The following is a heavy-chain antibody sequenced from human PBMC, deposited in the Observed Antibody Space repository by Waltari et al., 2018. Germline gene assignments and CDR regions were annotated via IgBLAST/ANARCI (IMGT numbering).Heavy chain of an antibody. CDR3: ASSPLWHNYYYYGMDV. CDR2: IYHSGGT. J-gene: IGHJ6*02. Sequence: QVQLQESGPGLVKPSGTLSLTCAVSGGSISSSNWWSWVRQPPGKGLEWLGEIYHSGGTNYNPSLKSRGTISVDKSKNQFSLKLSSVTAADTAVYYCASSPLWHNYYYYGMDVWGQGTTVTVSS. D-gene: IGHD5-18*01. CDR1: GGSISSSNW. V-gene: IGHV4-4*02.